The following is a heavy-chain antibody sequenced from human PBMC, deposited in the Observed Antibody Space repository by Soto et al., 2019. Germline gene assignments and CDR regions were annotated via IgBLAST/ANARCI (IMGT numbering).Heavy chain of an antibody. J-gene: IGHJ6*02. V-gene: IGHV4-31*03. Sequence: QVQLQESGPGLVKPSQTVSLTCSVSGGSIISGGSYWNWIRQRPGKGLEWIGYIYDSENTYNNPSLQGRGFLSIDTSKDQFPPEPTFVTGAGTAVLYCSRDHQNGLYGFDGWGQVDHGHRL. CDR3: SRDHQNGLYGFDG. CDR2: IYDSENT. D-gene: IGHD3-16*02. CDR1: GGSIISGGSY.